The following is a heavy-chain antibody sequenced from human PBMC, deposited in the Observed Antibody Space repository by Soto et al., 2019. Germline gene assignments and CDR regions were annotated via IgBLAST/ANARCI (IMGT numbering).Heavy chain of an antibody. V-gene: IGHV1-18*04. D-gene: IGHD2-15*01. Sequence: ASVKVSCKASGYTFTSHGISWVRQAPGQGLEWMGWISAYNGNTNYAQKFQGRVTMTTDTSTSTAYLDLRSLRSDDTAVYYCARDMTPLQNFDFWGQGTLVTVSS. CDR3: ARDMTPLQNFDF. CDR1: GYTFTSHG. CDR2: ISAYNGNT. J-gene: IGHJ4*02.